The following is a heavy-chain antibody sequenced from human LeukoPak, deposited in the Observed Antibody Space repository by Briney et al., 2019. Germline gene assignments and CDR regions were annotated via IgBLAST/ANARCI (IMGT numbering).Heavy chain of an antibody. CDR2: ISAYNGNT. CDR3: ARSSPPTVTTFGPLSYYYYYYGMDV. V-gene: IGHV1-18*01. CDR1: GYTFTSYG. D-gene: IGHD4-17*01. Sequence: GAPVKVSCKASGYTFTSYGISWVRQAPGQGLEWMGWISAYNGNTNYAQKLQGRVTMTTDTSTSTACMELRSLRSDDTAVYYCARSSPPTVTTFGPLSYYYYYYGMDVWGQGTTVTVSS. J-gene: IGHJ6*02.